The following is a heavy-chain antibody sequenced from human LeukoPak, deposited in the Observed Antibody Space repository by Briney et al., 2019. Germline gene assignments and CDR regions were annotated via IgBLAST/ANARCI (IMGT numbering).Heavy chain of an antibody. J-gene: IGHJ6*03. CDR2: IYYSGST. V-gene: IGHV4-39*07. D-gene: IGHD6-6*01. CDR3: ARVVYSSSSGSYYYYMDV. Sequence: SETLSLTCTVSGGSISSSSYYWGWIRQPPGKGLEWIGSIYYSGSTYYNPSLKSRVTISVDTSKNQFSLKLTSVTAADTAVYFCARVVYSSSSGSYYYYMDVWGKGTTVTVSS. CDR1: GGSISSSSYY.